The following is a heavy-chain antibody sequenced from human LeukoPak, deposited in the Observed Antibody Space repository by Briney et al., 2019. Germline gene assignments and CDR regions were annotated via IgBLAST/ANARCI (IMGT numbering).Heavy chain of an antibody. J-gene: IGHJ5*02. Sequence: PSQTLSLTCTASGASIGSGTYSWSWIRQPPGEGLEWIGYIYHTGSTYYNPSLKGRVTISVDRSKNQFSLNLNFVTAADTALYYCARGDGSGSGRWFDPWGQGTLITVSS. V-gene: IGHV4-30-2*01. D-gene: IGHD3-10*01. CDR1: GASIGSGTYS. CDR2: IYHTGST. CDR3: ARGDGSGSGRWFDP.